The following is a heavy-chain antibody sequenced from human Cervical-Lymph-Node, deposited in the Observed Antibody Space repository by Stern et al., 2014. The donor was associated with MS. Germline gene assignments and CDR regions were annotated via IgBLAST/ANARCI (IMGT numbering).Heavy chain of an antibody. CDR1: GCTFNNFD. CDR2: IMPILEST. CDR3: VRRLSGYGYWYFDL. J-gene: IGHJ2*01. D-gene: IGHD5-12*01. Sequence: QLVQSGAEVKKPGSSVNVSCKASGCTFNNFDVSWVRQAPGQGYEWMGGIMPILESTTYAQKFRLRVTITADKSTNTVYMELSSLKSDDTAMYYCVRRLSGYGYWYFDLWGRGTLVTVSS. V-gene: IGHV1-69*06.